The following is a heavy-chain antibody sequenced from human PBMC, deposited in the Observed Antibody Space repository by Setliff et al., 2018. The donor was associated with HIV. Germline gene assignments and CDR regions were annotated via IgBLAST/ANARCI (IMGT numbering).Heavy chain of an antibody. V-gene: IGHV3-20*04. CDR2: INWNGGST. CDR3: ARRGFVSAWYDEPIYFYYYMDV. CDR1: GFTFDDYG. Sequence: GGSLRLSCAASGFTFDDYGMSWVRQAPGKGLEWVSGINWNGGSTGYADSVKGRFTISRDNSKNTLYLQMNNLRAEDTAVYYCARRGFVSAWYDEPIYFYYYMDVWGKGTTVTVSS. J-gene: IGHJ6*03. D-gene: IGHD6-19*01.